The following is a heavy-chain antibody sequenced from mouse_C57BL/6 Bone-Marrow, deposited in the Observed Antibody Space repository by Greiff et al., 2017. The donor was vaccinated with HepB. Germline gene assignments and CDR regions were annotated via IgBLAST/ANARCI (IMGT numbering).Heavy chain of an antibody. Sequence: QVQLQQSGAELARPGASVKLSCKASGYTFTSYGISWVKQRTGQGLEWIGEIYPRSGNTYYNEKFKGKATLTADKSSSTAYMEHRSLTSEDSAVYFCAIYDGYYHTLLWGQGTTLTVSS. V-gene: IGHV1-81*01. D-gene: IGHD2-3*01. CDR3: AIYDGYYHTLL. J-gene: IGHJ2*01. CDR2: IYPRSGNT. CDR1: GYTFTSYG.